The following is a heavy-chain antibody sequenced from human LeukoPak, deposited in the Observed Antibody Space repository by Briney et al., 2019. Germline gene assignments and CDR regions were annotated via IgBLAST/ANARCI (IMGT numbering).Heavy chain of an antibody. CDR2: IYHSGST. CDR1: GGSISSGGYY. Sequence: SETLSLTCTVSGGSISSGGYYWSWIRQPPGKGLEWIGYIYHSGSTYYNPSLKSRVTISVDRSKNQFSLKLSSVTAADTAVYYCARDCSSTSCYYYYMDVWGKGTTVTVSS. V-gene: IGHV4-30-2*01. J-gene: IGHJ6*03. CDR3: ARDCSSTSCYYYYMDV. D-gene: IGHD2-2*01.